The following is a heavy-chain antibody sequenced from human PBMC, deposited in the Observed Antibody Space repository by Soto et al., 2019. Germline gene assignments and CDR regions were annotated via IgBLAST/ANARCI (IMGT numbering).Heavy chain of an antibody. D-gene: IGHD2-8*01. CDR2: LSASGRT. V-gene: IGHV4-4*07. Sequence: QVHLQESGPGLVKSSETLSLTCAISGDSIGNFYWSWIRQPAGKGLESLGRLSASGRTNYSPSLQSRVTMSLDRSKNRFSLRLTSVSAADTAVYFCARGMGRYFDLWGRGTLVTVSS. J-gene: IGHJ2*01. CDR3: ARGMGRYFDL. CDR1: GDSIGNFY.